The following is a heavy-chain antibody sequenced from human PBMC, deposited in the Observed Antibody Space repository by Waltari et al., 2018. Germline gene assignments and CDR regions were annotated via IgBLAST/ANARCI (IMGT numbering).Heavy chain of an antibody. J-gene: IGHJ4*02. CDR3: AKALRGLDMALDN. CDR2: ISETGDII. Sequence: EVQLLESGGGLVPPGGSLRLPFAAPGFPFHNYAMSWVRQAPGRGLGLEGGSSISETGDIIHLADSVKGRFTVSRDNSKDTLHLQMSDLRADDTALYYCAKALRGLDMALDNWGQGSLVTVSS. D-gene: IGHD2-15*01. V-gene: IGHV3-23*01. CDR1: GFPFHNYA.